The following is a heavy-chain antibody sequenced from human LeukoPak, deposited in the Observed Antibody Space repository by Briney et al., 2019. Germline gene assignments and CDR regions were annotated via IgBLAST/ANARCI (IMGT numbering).Heavy chain of an antibody. CDR3: ARRGYSSISFDP. V-gene: IGHV4-31*03. J-gene: IGHJ5*02. CDR2: IYYSGST. Sequence: SPTLSLTCTVSGGSISSGGYFWSWIRQHPGKGLEWIGYIYYSGSTDYNPSLKSRLTISVDTSRNQFSLKLSSVTAADTAVYYYARRGYSSISFDPWGQGTLVIVSS. CDR1: GGSISSGGYF. D-gene: IGHD6-13*01.